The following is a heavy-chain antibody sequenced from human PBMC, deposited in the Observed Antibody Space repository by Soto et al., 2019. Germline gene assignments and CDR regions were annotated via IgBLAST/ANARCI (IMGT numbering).Heavy chain of an antibody. CDR1: GYPFSKYG. CDR3: ATSYDSGFDP. Sequence: QLQLVQSGGEVKKPGASVRVSCEAYGYPFSKYGISWIRQAPGQGLEWMGWIKPDNGNTDYAQKFQGRVTMTTDTSSNTAYMELRSQRYDDTAVYYCATSYDSGFDPWGQGTLVSVSS. D-gene: IGHD5-12*01. V-gene: IGHV1-18*04. J-gene: IGHJ5*02. CDR2: IKPDNGNT.